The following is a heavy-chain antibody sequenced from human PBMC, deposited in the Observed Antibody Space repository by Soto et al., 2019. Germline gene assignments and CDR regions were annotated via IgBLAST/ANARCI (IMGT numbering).Heavy chain of an antibody. V-gene: IGHV4-59*01. CDR2: IYYSGST. CDR3: ARAYGNRYYYYYMDV. D-gene: IGHD3-16*01. Sequence: PSETLSLTCTVSGGSISSYYWSWIRQPPGKGLEWIGYIYYSGSTNYNPSLKSRVTISVDTSKNQFSLKLSSVTAADTAVYYCARAYGNRYYYYYMDVWGKGTTVTVS. CDR1: GGSISSYY. J-gene: IGHJ6*03.